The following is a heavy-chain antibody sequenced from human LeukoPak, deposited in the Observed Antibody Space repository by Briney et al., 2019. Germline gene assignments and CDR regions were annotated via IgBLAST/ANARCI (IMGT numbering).Heavy chain of an antibody. CDR2: IYHSGST. CDR3: ARVNYDSSGYYPHWYFDL. D-gene: IGHD3-22*01. J-gene: IGHJ2*01. Sequence: SETLSLTCAVSGGSISSGGYSWSWIRQPPGKGLEWIGYIYHSGSTYYNPSLKSRVTISVDRSKNQFSLKLSSVAAADTAVYYCARVNYDSSGYYPHWYFDLWGRGTLVTVSS. CDR1: GGSISSGGYS. V-gene: IGHV4-30-2*01.